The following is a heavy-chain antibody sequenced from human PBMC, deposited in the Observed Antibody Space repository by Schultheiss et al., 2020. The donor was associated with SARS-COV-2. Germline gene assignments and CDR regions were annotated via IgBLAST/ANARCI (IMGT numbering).Heavy chain of an antibody. CDR1: EFTFSDYA. V-gene: IGHV3-30*07. CDR2: ISYDGSKR. J-gene: IGHJ3*02. Sequence: GGSLRLSCAASEFTFSDYAMHWVRQAPGKGLEWVGVISYDGSKRYYADSVKGRFTISRDNSKNTLYLQMNSLRAEDTAVYYCAKVLVTPITMIYDAFDIWGQGTMVTVSS. CDR3: AKVLVTPITMIYDAFDI. D-gene: IGHD3-22*01.